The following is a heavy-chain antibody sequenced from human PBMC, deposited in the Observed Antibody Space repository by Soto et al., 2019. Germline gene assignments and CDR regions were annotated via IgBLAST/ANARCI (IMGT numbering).Heavy chain of an antibody. Sequence: ASVKVSCKASGYTFTGYYMHWVRQAPGQGLEWMGWINPNSGGTNYAQKFQGRVTMTRDTSISTAYMELSRLRSDDTAVYYCATRGRRIPILGLAPDYSGQGTPVTGSS. J-gene: IGHJ4*02. CDR1: GYTFTGYY. CDR2: INPNSGGT. V-gene: IGHV1-2*02. D-gene: IGHD3-3*01. CDR3: ATRGRRIPILGLAPDY.